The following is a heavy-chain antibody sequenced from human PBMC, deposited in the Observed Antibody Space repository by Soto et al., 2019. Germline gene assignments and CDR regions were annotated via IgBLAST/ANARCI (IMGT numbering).Heavy chain of an antibody. CDR1: GFPFSSYA. CDR2: ISGSGGIT. V-gene: IGHV3-23*01. J-gene: IGHJ4*02. Sequence: GGSLRLSCAASGFPFSSYAMTWVRQTPGKGLEWVSGISGSGGITYYADSVKGRFTISRDNSNNTLFLQMHSLRADDTAVYYCAKSLSASPDYFFDSWGQGTLVTVSS. CDR3: AKSLSASPDYFFDS.